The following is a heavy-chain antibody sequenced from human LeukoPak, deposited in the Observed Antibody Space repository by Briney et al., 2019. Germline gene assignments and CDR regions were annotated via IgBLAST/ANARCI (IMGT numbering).Heavy chain of an antibody. J-gene: IGHJ6*03. D-gene: IGHD2-2*02. CDR1: GGSISSHY. Sequence: SETLSLTRTVSGGSISSHYWSWIRQPPGKGLEWIGYIYYSGSTNYNPSLKSRVTISVDTSKNQFSLKLSSVTAADTAVYYCARHRRVVVPAAIISGYYYYMDVWGKGTTVTVSS. CDR2: IYYSGST. V-gene: IGHV4-59*08. CDR3: ARHRRVVVPAAIISGYYYYMDV.